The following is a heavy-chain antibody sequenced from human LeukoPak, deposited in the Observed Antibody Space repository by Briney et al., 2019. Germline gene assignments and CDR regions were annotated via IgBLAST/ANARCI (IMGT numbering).Heavy chain of an antibody. CDR1: GYTFTGYY. V-gene: IGHV1-2*06. J-gene: IGHJ4*02. CDR2: INPNSGGT. D-gene: IGHD6-13*01. CDR3: AVKPGLERYSSSWYEPDY. Sequence: ASVKVSCKASGYTFTGYYIHWVRQAPGQGLEWMGRINPNSGGTNYTQKFQGRVTMTRDTSISTAYMELSRLRSDDTAVYYCAVKPGLERYSSSWYEPDYWGQGTLVTVSS.